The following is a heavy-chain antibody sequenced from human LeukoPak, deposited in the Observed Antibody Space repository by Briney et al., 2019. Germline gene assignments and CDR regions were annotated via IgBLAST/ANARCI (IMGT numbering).Heavy chain of an antibody. D-gene: IGHD5-18*01. CDR3: ARDYNKRGYSYGSLDY. CDR1: GFTFSSYS. CDR2: ISSSSSYI. J-gene: IGHJ4*02. V-gene: IGHV3-21*01. Sequence: GGSLRLSCAASGFTFSSYSMNWVRQAPGKGLEWVSSISSSSSYIYYADSVKGRFTISRDNAKNSLYLQMNSLRAEDTAVYYCARDYNKRGYSYGSLDYWGQGTLVTVSS.